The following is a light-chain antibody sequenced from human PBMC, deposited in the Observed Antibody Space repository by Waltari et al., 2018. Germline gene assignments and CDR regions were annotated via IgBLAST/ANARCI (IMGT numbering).Light chain of an antibody. CDR2: KNS. CDR1: RPILGRNP. J-gene: IGLJ3*02. V-gene: IGLV1-47*01. CDR3: AAWDNSLSAWV. Sequence: QSLLTQPPSASGTPGQRVTISCSGSRPILGRNPVSWYQHLPGPAPKVLIYKNSQRPSGVPDRFSGSKSGTSASLAMSGLRSEDEGDYYCAAWDNSLSAWVFGGGTKLTVL.